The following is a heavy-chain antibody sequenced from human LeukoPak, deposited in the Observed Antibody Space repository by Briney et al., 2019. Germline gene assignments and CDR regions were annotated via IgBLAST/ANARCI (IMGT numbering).Heavy chain of an antibody. J-gene: IGHJ6*02. CDR1: GGTFNSYA. CDR2: VIPFFGTP. V-gene: IGHV1-69*05. Sequence: ASVKVSCKAPGGTFNSYAISWVRQAPGQGLEWMGGVIPFFGTPNYAQKFQGRVTMTRDTSTSTVYMELSSLRSEDTAVYYCARDLIVVVPAAPQYYYYGMDVWGQGTTVTVSS. CDR3: ARDLIVVVPAAPQYYYYGMDV. D-gene: IGHD2-2*01.